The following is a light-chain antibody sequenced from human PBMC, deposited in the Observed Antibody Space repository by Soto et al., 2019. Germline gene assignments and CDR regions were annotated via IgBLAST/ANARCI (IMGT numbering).Light chain of an antibody. CDR1: QGISNY. Sequence: DIQMTQSPSSPSASAGDRVTITCRASQGISNYLAWYQQRPGKVPKLLIYAASTLQSGVPSRFSGSGSGAEFTLTISSLQPDDFATYYCQQYNSYWTFGQGARLEIK. CDR3: QQYNSYWT. J-gene: IGKJ5*01. V-gene: IGKV1-27*01. CDR2: AAS.